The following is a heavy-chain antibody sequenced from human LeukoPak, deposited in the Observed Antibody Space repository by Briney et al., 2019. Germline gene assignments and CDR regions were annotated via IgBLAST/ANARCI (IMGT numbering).Heavy chain of an antibody. CDR1: GFTFSSYW. V-gene: IGHV3-74*01. CDR3: ARAKHSSLPGYMDV. CDR2: INSDGSST. J-gene: IGHJ6*03. D-gene: IGHD4-11*01. Sequence: GGSLRLSCSASGFTFSSYWMHWVRQAPGKGLVWVSRINSDGSSTSYADSVKGRFTISRDNAKNTLYLQMNSLRAEDTAVYYCARAKHSSLPGYMDVWGKGTTVTVSS.